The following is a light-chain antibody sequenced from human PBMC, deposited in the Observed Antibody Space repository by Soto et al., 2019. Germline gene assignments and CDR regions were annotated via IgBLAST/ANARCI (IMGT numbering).Light chain of an antibody. J-gene: IGLJ2*01. CDR3: CSYTSVSTSVV. Sequence: QSVLTQPASVSGSPGQSITISCTGTSSDVGGYNHVSWYQQHPGKAPKLMIYEVSSRPSGVPNRFSGSKSANTASLTISGLQAEDEADYYRCSYTSVSTSVVFGGGTKLTVL. V-gene: IGLV2-14*01. CDR1: SSDVGGYNH. CDR2: EVS.